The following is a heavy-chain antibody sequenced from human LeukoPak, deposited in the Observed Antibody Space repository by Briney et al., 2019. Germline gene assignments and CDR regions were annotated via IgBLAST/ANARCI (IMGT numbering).Heavy chain of an antibody. CDR1: GFTFSDYW. V-gene: IGHV3-7*01. CDR2: IKQDGSAK. Sequence: PEGSLRLSCTASGFTFSDYWMTWVRQAPGKGLEWLANIKQDGSAKYYVDSVKGRFTISRDNAKNSLYLQMDSLRVEDTATYYCARWRGSTSERSDYWGQGTLVTVSS. CDR3: ARWRGSTSERSDY. J-gene: IGHJ4*02. D-gene: IGHD2-2*01.